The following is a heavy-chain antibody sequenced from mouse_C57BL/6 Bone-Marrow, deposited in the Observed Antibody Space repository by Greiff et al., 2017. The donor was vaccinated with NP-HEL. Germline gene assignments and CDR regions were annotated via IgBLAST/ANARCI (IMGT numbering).Heavy chain of an antibody. D-gene: IGHD3-2*02. CDR1: GFNIKNTY. CDR2: IDPANGNT. J-gene: IGHJ2*01. Sequence: VQLQQSVAELVRPGASVKLSCTASGFNIKNTYMHWVKQRPEQGLEWIGRIDPANGNTKYAPKFQGKATLTADTSSNTAYLQLSSLTSEDTAIYDCARWTDQANFNVGLDYWGQGTTLTVSS. CDR3: ARWTDQANFNVGLDY. V-gene: IGHV14-3*01.